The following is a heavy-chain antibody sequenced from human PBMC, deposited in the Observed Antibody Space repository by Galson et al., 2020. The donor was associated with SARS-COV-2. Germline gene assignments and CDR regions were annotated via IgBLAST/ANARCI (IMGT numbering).Heavy chain of an antibody. CDR3: AHRGGYDPGIFDGMDV. CDR1: GFSLSTSGVG. Sequence: KMSGPTLVKPTQTLTLTCTFSGFSLSTSGVGVGWIRQPPGKALEWLALIYWDDDKRYSPSLKSRLTITKDTSKNQVVLTMTNMDPVDTATYYCAHRGGYDPGIFDGMDVWGQGTTVTVSS. CDR2: IYWDDDK. D-gene: IGHD5-12*01. J-gene: IGHJ6*02. V-gene: IGHV2-5*02.